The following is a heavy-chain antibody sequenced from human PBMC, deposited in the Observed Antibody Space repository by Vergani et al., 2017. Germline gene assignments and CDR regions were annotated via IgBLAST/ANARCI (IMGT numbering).Heavy chain of an antibody. CDR3: VRHGYRSVIDWFDP. D-gene: IGHD5-24*01. V-gene: IGHV4-34*01. CDR1: GESFSGYY. Sequence: QVQLQQWGAGLLKPSETLSLTCAVYGESFSGYYWSWIRQPPGKGLEWIGEINHGGSTNYSPSLKSRVTISVDTSKNQFSLKLNSVTAADTAVYYCVRHGYRSVIDWFDPWSQGTLVTVS. CDR2: INHGGST. J-gene: IGHJ5*02.